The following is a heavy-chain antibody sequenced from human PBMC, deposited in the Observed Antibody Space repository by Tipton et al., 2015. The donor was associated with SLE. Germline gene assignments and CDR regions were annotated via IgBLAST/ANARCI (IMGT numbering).Heavy chain of an antibody. D-gene: IGHD3-3*01. Sequence: SLRLSCVGSGVNVSTNYMNWVRQAPGKGLEWVAVLYDRGTTYHADSVQGRFTVSRDTSKNTVYFEMNRLRSEDTAVYYCAAATMLDGYYRGSFDPCVPGTVVTVSS. CDR1: GVNVSTNY. CDR3: AAATMLDGYYRGSFDP. CDR2: LYDRGTT. V-gene: IGHV3-53*05. J-gene: IGHJ3*01.